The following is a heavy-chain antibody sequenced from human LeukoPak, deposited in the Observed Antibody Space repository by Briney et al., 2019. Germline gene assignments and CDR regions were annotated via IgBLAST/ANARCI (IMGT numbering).Heavy chain of an antibody. CDR1: GYTFSRYG. J-gene: IGHJ3*02. D-gene: IGHD2-2*02. V-gene: IGHV1-18*01. CDR2: ISVYNGNT. Sequence: ASVTVSCTASGYTFSRYGISWVRQAPGQGLEWMGWISVYNGNTKSAQMVQGRVTMTTDTSTSTAYMELRSLRSDDTAVYYCARATYCSSTSCYIRNDAFDIWGQGTMVTVSS. CDR3: ARATYCSSTSCYIRNDAFDI.